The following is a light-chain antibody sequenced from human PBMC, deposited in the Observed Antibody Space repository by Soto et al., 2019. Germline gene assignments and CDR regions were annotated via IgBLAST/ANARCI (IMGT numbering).Light chain of an antibody. V-gene: IGKV3-20*01. CDR3: QQYGSSPTT. J-gene: IGKJ1*01. CDR1: ESVSSN. Sequence: ELVLTQSPGALSSSPGERDTLSCRASESVSSNLALYERKPGQAPRLLIYGASSRANGIPARFSGSGSGTDFTLTISRLEPEDFAVYFCQQYGSSPTTFGQGTNV. CDR2: GAS.